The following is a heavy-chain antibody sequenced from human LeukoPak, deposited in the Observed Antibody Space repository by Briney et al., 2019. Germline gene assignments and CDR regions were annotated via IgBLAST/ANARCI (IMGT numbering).Heavy chain of an antibody. CDR2: ISSSSSYI. J-gene: IGHJ4*02. D-gene: IGHD4-23*01. CDR1: GFTFSSYS. CDR3: ARARSYGGNSPFSPEPFDY. V-gene: IGHV3-21*01. Sequence: GGSLRLSCAASGFTFSSYSMSWVRQAPGKGLEWVSSISSSSSYIYYADSVKGRFTISRDNAKNSLYLQMNSLRAEDTAVYYCARARSYGGNSPFSPEPFDYWGQGTLVTVSS.